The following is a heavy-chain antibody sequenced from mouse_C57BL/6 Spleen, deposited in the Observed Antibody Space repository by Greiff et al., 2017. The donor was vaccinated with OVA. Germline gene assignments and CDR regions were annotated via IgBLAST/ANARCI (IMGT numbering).Heavy chain of an antibody. D-gene: IGHD2-4*01. Sequence: EVLLVESGGGLVKPGGSLKLSCAASGFTFSDYGMHWVRQAPEKGLEWVAYISSGSSTTYYADTVKGRFTISRDNAKNTLFLQMTSLRSEDTAMYYCERSHIYYDYEDYAMDYWGQGTSVTVSS. CDR1: GFTFSDYG. J-gene: IGHJ4*01. V-gene: IGHV5-17*01. CDR3: ERSHIYYDYEDYAMDY. CDR2: ISSGSSTT.